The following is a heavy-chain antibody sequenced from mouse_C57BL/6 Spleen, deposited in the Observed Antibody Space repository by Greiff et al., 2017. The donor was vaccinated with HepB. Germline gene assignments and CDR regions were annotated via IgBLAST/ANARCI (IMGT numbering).Heavy chain of an antibody. CDR2: ISDGGSYT. Sequence: EVKLVESGGGLVKPGGSLKLSCAASGFTFSSYAMSWVRQTPEKRLEWVATISDGGSYTYYPDNVKGRFTISRDNAKNNLYLQMSHLKSEDTAMYYCARDQFITTVVATDGFAYWGQGTLVTVSA. J-gene: IGHJ3*01. CDR3: ARDQFITTVVATDGFAY. D-gene: IGHD1-1*01. CDR1: GFTFSSYA. V-gene: IGHV5-4*01.